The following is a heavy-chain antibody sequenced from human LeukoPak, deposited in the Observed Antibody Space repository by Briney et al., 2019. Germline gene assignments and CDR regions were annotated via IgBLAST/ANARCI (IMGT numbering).Heavy chain of an antibody. CDR2: INWNGGST. D-gene: IGHD2-2*01. Sequence: PGGSLRLSCAASGFTFDDYGMSWVRQAPGKGLEWVSVINWNGGSTGYADSVKGRFTISRDNAKNSLYLQMNSLRAEDTALYYCARGDCSSTSCYRFDYWGQGTLVTVSS. CDR3: ARGDCSSTSCYRFDY. CDR1: GFTFDDYG. V-gene: IGHV3-20*04. J-gene: IGHJ4*02.